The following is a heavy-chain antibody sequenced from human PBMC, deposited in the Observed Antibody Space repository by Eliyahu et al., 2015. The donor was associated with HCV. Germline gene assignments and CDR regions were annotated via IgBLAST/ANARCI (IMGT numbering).Heavy chain of an antibody. CDR2: SKRDGSTT. CDR3: ARDIYYAFDV. J-gene: IGHJ6*02. Sequence: EVQMVESGGGLVQPGGXLXLSCAASGFAIXSYSMHWVRXXPGXGLVWVSRSKRDGSTTNYADSVKGRFTISRDNAKNTLYLQMNSLRAEDTAIYYCARDIYYAFDVWGQGTTVTVSS. D-gene: IGHD3-3*01. V-gene: IGHV3-74*01. CDR1: GFAIXSYS.